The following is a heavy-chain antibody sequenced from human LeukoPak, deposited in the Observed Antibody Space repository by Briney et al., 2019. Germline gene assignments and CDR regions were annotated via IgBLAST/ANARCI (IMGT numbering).Heavy chain of an antibody. CDR3: ARVPSSSWYPYWFDP. V-gene: IGHV4-4*07. D-gene: IGHD6-13*01. CDR2: VYTSGST. J-gene: IGHJ5*02. Sequence: KASETLSLTCTVSGGSISSYYWSWIRQPAGKGLEWIGRVYTSGSTNYNPSLKSRVTMSVDTSKNQFSLKLSSVTAADTAVYYCARVPSSSWYPYWFDPWGQGTLVTVSS. CDR1: GGSISSYY.